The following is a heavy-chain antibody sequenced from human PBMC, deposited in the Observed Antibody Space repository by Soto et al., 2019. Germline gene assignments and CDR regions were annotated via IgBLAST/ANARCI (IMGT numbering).Heavy chain of an antibody. D-gene: IGHD3-10*01. V-gene: IGHV4-59*12. Sequence: SETLSLTCTVSGGSISSYYWSWIRQPPGKGLEWIGYMYFRGSTNYNPSLKSRVTISVDTSKNTLYLQMNSLRAEDTAVYYCAKDMVRGVIPPILDYWGQGTLVTVSS. CDR3: AKDMVRGVIPPILDY. J-gene: IGHJ4*02. CDR2: MYFRGST. CDR1: GGSISSYY.